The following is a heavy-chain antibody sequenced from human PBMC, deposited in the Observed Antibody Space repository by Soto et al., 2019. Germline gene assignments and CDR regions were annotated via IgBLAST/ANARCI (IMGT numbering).Heavy chain of an antibody. Sequence: GASVKVSCKASGYTFTSYGISWVRQAPGQGLEWMGWISAYNGNTNYAQKLQGRVTMTTDTSTSTAYMELRSLRSDDTAVYYCARDIYSSYGSGSYYNYWGQGPLVTVSS. J-gene: IGHJ4*02. D-gene: IGHD3-10*01. CDR2: ISAYNGNT. CDR3: ARDIYSSYGSGSYYNY. CDR1: GYTFTSYG. V-gene: IGHV1-18*04.